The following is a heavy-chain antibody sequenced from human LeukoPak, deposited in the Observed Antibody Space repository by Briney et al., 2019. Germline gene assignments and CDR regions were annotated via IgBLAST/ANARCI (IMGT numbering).Heavy chain of an antibody. J-gene: IGHJ4*02. CDR2: ISYDGSNK. D-gene: IGHD2-15*01. V-gene: IGHV3-30*18. CDR1: GFTFSSYG. CDR3: AKDNCSGGSCYFDY. Sequence: GGSLRLSCAASGFTFSSYGMHWVRQAPGKGLEWVAVISYDGSNKHYADSVKGRFTISRDNSKNTLYLQMNSLRAEDTAVYYCAKDNCSGGSCYFDYWGQGTLVTVSS.